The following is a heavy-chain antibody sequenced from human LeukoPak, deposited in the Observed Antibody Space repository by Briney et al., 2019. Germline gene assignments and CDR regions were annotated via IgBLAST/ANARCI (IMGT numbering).Heavy chain of an antibody. J-gene: IGHJ4*02. V-gene: IGHV3-7*01. Sequence: PGGSLRLSCAASGFTFSSYWMSWVRQAPGKGLEWVANIKQDGSEKNYVDSVRGRFTISRDNAKDSLYLQMNSLRAEDTAVYYCARDGAVAAPVYYYFDYWGQGTLVTVSS. CDR1: GFTFSSYW. D-gene: IGHD6-19*01. CDR2: IKQDGSEK. CDR3: ARDGAVAAPVYYYFDY.